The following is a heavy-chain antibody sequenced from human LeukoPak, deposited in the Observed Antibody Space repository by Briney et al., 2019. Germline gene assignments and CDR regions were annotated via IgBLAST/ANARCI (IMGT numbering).Heavy chain of an antibody. V-gene: IGHV3-30*04. CDR2: ISYDGSNK. J-gene: IGHJ4*02. CDR1: GFTFSSYG. CDR3: ARSGITMVRGVSCYIDY. Sequence: GGSLRLSCGASGFTFSSYGRHWVSQDQGKGLEWVAVISYDGSNKYYADYVKGRFTISRDNSKNTLYLQMNSLRAEDTAVYYCARSGITMVRGVSCYIDYWGQGTLVTVSS. D-gene: IGHD3-10*01.